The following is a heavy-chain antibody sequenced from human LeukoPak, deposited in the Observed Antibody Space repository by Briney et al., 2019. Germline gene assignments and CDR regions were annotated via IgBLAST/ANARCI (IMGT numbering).Heavy chain of an antibody. V-gene: IGHV4-34*01. D-gene: IGHD6-13*01. Sequence: SETLSLTCAVYGGSFSGYYWSWIRQSPGKGLEWIGEINHSGSTNYNPSLKSRVTISVDTSKNQFSLKLSSVTAADTAVYYCARKGVAAARHNWFDPWGQGTLVTVSS. CDR1: GGSFSGYY. CDR3: ARKGVAAARHNWFDP. J-gene: IGHJ5*02. CDR2: INHSGST.